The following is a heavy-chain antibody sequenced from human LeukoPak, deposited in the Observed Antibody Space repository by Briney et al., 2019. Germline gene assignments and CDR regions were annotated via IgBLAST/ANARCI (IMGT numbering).Heavy chain of an antibody. CDR2: IYYGGST. J-gene: IGHJ4*02. V-gene: IGHV4-39*01. D-gene: IGHD1-1*01. Sequence: SETLSLTCTVSGGSITNNNYYYWGWVRQPPGEGLEWIGSIYYGGSTYYNPSLKSRVTISVDTSKNQFSLKLSSVTATDTAVYYCARVYNWNQHFDYWGQGSLVTVSS. CDR3: ARVYNWNQHFDY. CDR1: GGSITNNNYYY.